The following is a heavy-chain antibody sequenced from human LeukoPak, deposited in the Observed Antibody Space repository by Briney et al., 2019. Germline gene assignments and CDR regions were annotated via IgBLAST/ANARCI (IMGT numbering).Heavy chain of an antibody. J-gene: IGHJ4*02. CDR3: AKDYRGCSSTSCYVFFDY. CDR2: ISGSGGRT. CDR1: GFTFSSSA. Sequence: GSLRVSCAASGFTFSSSAMSWVRPAPGKGREWVSAISGSGGRTYYADSLRGRFTISRDNSKKTLYLQMNRLGDGDTGVYYCAKDYRGCSSTSCYVFFDYWGQGTLVTVSS. D-gene: IGHD2-2*01. V-gene: IGHV3-23*01.